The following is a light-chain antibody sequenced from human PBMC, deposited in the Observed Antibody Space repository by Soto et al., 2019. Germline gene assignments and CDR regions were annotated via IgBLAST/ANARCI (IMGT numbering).Light chain of an antibody. J-gene: IGKJ2*01. Sequence: DIVMTQSPDSLAVSLGERATINCKSSQSVLYSSNNKNYLAWYQQRPGQPPKLLIYWASTRESGVPDRFSGSGSGTDFTLTITSLQAEDVAVYYCQQYESTPPTFGPGIKLEIK. CDR3: QQYESTPPT. CDR2: WAS. V-gene: IGKV4-1*01. CDR1: QSVLYSSNNKNY.